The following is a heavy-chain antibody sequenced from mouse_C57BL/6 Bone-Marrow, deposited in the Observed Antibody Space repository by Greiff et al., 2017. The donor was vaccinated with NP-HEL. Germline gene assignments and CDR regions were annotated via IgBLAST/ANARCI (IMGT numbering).Heavy chain of an antibody. J-gene: IGHJ2*01. D-gene: IGHD2-4*01. Sequence: QVQLKESGAELARPGASVKLSCKASGYTFTSYGISWVKQRPGQGLEWIGEIYPRSGNTYYNEKFKGKATLTADKSSSTAYMELRSLTSEDSAVYFCARNPYDYDYWGQGTTLTVSS. CDR3: ARNPYDYDY. CDR2: IYPRSGNT. V-gene: IGHV1-81*01. CDR1: GYTFTSYG.